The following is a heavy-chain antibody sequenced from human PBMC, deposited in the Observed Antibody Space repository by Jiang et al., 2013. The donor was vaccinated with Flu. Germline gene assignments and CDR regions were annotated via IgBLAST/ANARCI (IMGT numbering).Heavy chain of an antibody. CDR2: LLYGVT. CDR3: ASRMMGTSKVDC. Sequence: TLSLTCTVSGGSIGSSSYYWVWSASPHGRGWNGLEYLLYGVTYYNPSLKSRLTIALDTSKNQYSLQVSSVTAADTAVYYCASRMMGTSKVDCWGQGILVTVSS. D-gene: IGHD1-1*01. J-gene: IGHJ4*02. V-gene: IGHV4-39*07. CDR1: GGSIGSSSYY.